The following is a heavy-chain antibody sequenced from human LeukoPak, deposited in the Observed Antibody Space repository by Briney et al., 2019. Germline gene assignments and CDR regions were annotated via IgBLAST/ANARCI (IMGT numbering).Heavy chain of an antibody. CDR2: INSNSGVT. V-gene: IGHV1-2*02. CDR3: ARTQGTQDRNGFGELLGYYGMDV. D-gene: IGHD3-10*01. J-gene: IGHJ6*02. CDR1: GYTFTGYY. Sequence: VASVKVSCKASGYTFTGYYMHWVRQAPGQGLELIGWINSNSGVTNYAQKFQGRVTMTRDTSISTAYMELSSLRSDDTAVYYCARTQGTQDRNGFGELLGYYGMDVWGQGTTVTVSS.